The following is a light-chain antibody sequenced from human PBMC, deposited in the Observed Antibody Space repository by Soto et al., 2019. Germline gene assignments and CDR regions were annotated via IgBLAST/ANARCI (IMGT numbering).Light chain of an antibody. CDR1: QSVRSY. Sequence: EIVLTQSPATLSLSPGARATLSCRASQSVRSYLAWYQQKPGQVPRLVIYDASNRATGIPARFSGSGSGTDFTLTISSLEPEDFAVYYCQQRSNWPITFGQGTRLEIK. V-gene: IGKV3-11*01. CDR3: QQRSNWPIT. CDR2: DAS. J-gene: IGKJ5*01.